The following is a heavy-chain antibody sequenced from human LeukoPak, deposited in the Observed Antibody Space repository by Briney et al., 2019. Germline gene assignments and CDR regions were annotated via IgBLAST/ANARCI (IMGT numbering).Heavy chain of an antibody. J-gene: IGHJ4*02. CDR2: IYPGDSDT. CDR3: ARHNGADLDY. D-gene: IGHD2-8*01. Sequence: PGESLKISCQGSGYSFASYWIGWVRQMPGKGLEWMGIIYPGDSDTIYTPSFQGQVTISADKSITTAYLQWSSLKASDTAMYYWARHNGADLDYWGQGTLVTVSS. CDR1: GYSFASYW. V-gene: IGHV5-51*01.